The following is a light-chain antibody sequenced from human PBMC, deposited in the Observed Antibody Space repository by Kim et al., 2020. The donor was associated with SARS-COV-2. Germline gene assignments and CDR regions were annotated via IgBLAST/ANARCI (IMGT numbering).Light chain of an antibody. Sequence: ESAGQAASFTGSGDKLGDKDACWNKKKPGQSLVLGIYQDSKRPSGIHEGFSGYDSGKKATLTIGGTQAMDEDDYYCQAWDSSTGVFGGGTKLTVL. V-gene: IGLV3-1*01. J-gene: IGLJ2*01. CDR3: QAWDSSTGV. CDR2: QDS. CDR1: KLGDKD.